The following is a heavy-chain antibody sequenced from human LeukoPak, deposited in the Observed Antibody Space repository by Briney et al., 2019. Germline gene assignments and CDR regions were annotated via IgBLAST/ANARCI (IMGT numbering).Heavy chain of an antibody. J-gene: IGHJ6*03. Sequence: ASVKVSCKASGYTFTSCAISWVRQAPGQGLEWMGWISAYNGNTNYAQKLQGRVTMTTDTSTSTAYMELRSLRSDDTAVYYCARVHLGENYYYYYMDVWGKGTTVTVSS. CDR2: ISAYNGNT. CDR3: ARVHLGENYYYYYMDV. CDR1: GYTFTSCA. V-gene: IGHV1-18*01. D-gene: IGHD1-1*01.